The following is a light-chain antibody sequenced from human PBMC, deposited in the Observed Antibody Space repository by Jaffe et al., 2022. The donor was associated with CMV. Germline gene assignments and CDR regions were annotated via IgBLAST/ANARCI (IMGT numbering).Light chain of an antibody. V-gene: IGKV3-20*01. Sequence: DIVLTQSPGTLSLSPGERATLSCRPSQSVPSHYLAWYQQKFGQPPRLLIYRTSNRATGIPDRFSGSGSGTDFTLTISRLEPEDFAVYYCQQYSSSLITFGQGTRLEIK. J-gene: IGKJ5*01. CDR1: QSVPSHY. CDR3: QQYSSSLIT. CDR2: RTS.